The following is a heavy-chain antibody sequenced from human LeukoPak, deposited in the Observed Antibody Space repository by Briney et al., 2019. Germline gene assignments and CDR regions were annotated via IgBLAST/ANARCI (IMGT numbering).Heavy chain of an antibody. J-gene: IGHJ3*02. CDR3: ARHLSPVTLLDPFDI. CDR1: GGSINNGRYY. CDR2: MYYSGST. D-gene: IGHD5-18*01. Sequence: KSSQTLSLTCTVSGGSINNGRYYWAWIRQPPGRGLEWIGTMYYSGSTYYNPSPKSRVTISVDRSRDQLSLNLYSVTAADTAVYFCARHLSPVTLLDPFDIWGQGTMVTVSS. V-gene: IGHV4-39*01.